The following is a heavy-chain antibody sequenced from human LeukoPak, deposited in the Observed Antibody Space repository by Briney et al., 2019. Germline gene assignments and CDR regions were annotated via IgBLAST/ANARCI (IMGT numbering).Heavy chain of an antibody. D-gene: IGHD6-6*01. Sequence: SETPSLTCTVSGGSIITYYWSWIRQPAGKGLEWIGRIYSSGRTNYHPSLESRVTMSVDTSKNQFSLNLSSVTAADTAVYYCAKLVSYAFDIWGQGTMVTVSS. CDR2: IYSSGRT. J-gene: IGHJ3*02. CDR3: AKLVSYAFDI. V-gene: IGHV4-4*07. CDR1: GGSIITYY.